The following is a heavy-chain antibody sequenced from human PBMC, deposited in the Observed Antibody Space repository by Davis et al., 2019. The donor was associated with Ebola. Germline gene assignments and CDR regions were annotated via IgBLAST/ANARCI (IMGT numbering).Heavy chain of an antibody. J-gene: IGHJ6*02. D-gene: IGHD2-8*02. CDR3: ARSGYCTGGVCYSYYYYGMDV. CDR2: IIPIFGTA. Sequence: SVRVSCKASGGTFSSYAISWVRQAPGQGLEWMGGIIPIFGTANYAQKFQGRVTITADKSTSTAYMELSSLRSEDTAVYYCARSGYCTGGVCYSYYYYGMDVWGQGTTVTVSS. CDR1: GGTFSSYA. V-gene: IGHV1-69*06.